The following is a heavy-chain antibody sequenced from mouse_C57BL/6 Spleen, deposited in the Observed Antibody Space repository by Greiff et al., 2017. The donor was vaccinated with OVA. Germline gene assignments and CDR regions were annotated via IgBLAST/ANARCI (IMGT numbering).Heavy chain of an antibody. J-gene: IGHJ2*01. D-gene: IGHD3-3*01. CDR1: GYTFTSYW. Sequence: VQLQQPGAELVRPGSSVKLSCKASGYTFTSYWMHWVKQRPIQGLEWIGNIDPSDSETHYNQKFKDKATLTVDKSYSTAYMQLSSLTSDDSAVYSCAREVGTRGYYFDYWRQGTTLTVSS. CDR3: AREVGTRGYYFDY. CDR2: IDPSDSET. V-gene: IGHV1-52*01.